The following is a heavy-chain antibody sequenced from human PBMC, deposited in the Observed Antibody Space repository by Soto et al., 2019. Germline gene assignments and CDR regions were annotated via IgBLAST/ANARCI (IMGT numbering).Heavy chain of an antibody. CDR1: GYTFTGYY. V-gene: IGHV1-2*04. CDR3: ARGGYYDSSGYYCDYYYGMDV. J-gene: IGHJ6*02. Sequence: GASVKVSCKASGYTFTGYYMHWVRQAPGQGLEWMGWINPTSGGTNYAQKFQGWVTMTRDTSISTAYMELSRLRSDDTAVYYCARGGYYDSSGYYCDYYYGMDVWGQGTTVTVSS. D-gene: IGHD3-22*01. CDR2: INPTSGGT.